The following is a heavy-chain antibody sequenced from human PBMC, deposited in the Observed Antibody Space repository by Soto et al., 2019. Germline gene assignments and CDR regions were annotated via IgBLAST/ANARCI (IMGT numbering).Heavy chain of an antibody. CDR3: ARYCTLTSVNCYSAY. CDR1: GFTFSAYY. Sequence: QVQLVESGGGLVKPGGSLRLSCAASGFTFSAYYMSWIRQAQGKGLEWVSYISSSGDTDYADFVKGRFTISRDNAKNSLSLQMNSLRAEDTAVYYCARYCTLTSVNCYSAYWGQGTLVTVSS. V-gene: IGHV3-11*01. D-gene: IGHD2-2*02. J-gene: IGHJ4*02. CDR2: ISSSGDT.